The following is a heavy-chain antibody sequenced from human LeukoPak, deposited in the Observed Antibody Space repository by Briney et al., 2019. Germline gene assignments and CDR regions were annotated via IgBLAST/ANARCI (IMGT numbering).Heavy chain of an antibody. CDR2: IIPIFGTA. J-gene: IGHJ4*02. Sequence: ASVKVSCKTSGGTFSTYGFSWVRQAPGQGLEWMGGIIPIFGTANYAQKFQGRVTITADESTSTAYMELSSLRSEDTAVYYCARDGGQLLPKNYFDYWGQGTLVTVSS. CDR1: GGTFSTYG. V-gene: IGHV1-69*13. CDR3: ARDGGQLLPKNYFDY. D-gene: IGHD2-2*01.